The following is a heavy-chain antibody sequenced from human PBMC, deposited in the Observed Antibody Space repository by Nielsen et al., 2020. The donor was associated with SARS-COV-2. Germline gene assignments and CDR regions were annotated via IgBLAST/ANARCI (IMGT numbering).Heavy chain of an antibody. CDR2: VFATGNT. CDR1: GGSISSGGYY. V-gene: IGHV4-61*02. J-gene: IGHJ3*02. CDR3: ARPDLSYGYAFDI. Sequence: SETLSLTCTVSGGSISSGGYYWTWIRQPAGKGLEWIGRVFATGNTNYNPSLKSRVTMSLDKSKNHFSLKLNSLTAADTAVYYCARPDLSYGYAFDIWGQGTMVTVSS. D-gene: IGHD5-24*01.